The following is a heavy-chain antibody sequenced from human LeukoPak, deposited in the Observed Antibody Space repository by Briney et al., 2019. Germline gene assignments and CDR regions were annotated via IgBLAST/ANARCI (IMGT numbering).Heavy chain of an antibody. J-gene: IGHJ4*02. V-gene: IGHV3-9*01. CDR1: GFTFDDYA. CDR2: INCNSGSI. CDR3: AKVSTSMVTDYFDY. Sequence: GGSLRLSCAASGFTFDDYAMHWVRQAPGKGLGCVSGINCNSGSIDYADSVKGRFTISRDNAKNSLYLQINSLRAEDTALYYCAKVSTSMVTDYFDYWGQGTLVTVSS. D-gene: IGHD5-18*01.